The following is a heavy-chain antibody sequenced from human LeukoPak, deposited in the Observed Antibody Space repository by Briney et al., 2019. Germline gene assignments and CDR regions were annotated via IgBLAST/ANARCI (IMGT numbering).Heavy chain of an antibody. D-gene: IGHD3-3*01. J-gene: IGHJ6*03. CDR1: GFTVSSNY. V-gene: IGHV3-53*01. Sequence: SGGSLRLSCAASGFTVSSNYMSWVRQAPGKGLEWVSVIYSGGSTYYADSVKGRFTISRDNSKNTLYLQMNSLRAEDTAVYYCARAGGVVIESYYYYMDVWGKGTTVTVSS. CDR3: ARAGGVVIESYYYYMDV. CDR2: IYSGGST.